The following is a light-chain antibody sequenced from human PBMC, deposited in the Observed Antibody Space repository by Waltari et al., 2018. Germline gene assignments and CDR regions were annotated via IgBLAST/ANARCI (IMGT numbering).Light chain of an antibody. J-gene: IGLJ3*02. CDR1: SGHSSNV. CDR2: VNSDGSH. CDR3: QTGGHGTWV. Sequence: QLVLTQSPSASASLGASVRLTCTLSSGHSSNVIAWHQQQPEKGPRYLMRVNSDGSHSKGDEIPARFSGSSSGAERYLTISSRQSEDEADYYWQTGGHGTWVFGGGTKLTVL. V-gene: IGLV4-69*01.